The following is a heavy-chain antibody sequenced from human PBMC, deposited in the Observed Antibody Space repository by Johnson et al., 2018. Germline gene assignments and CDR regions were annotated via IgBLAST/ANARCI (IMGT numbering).Heavy chain of an antibody. Sequence: QVQLQESGGGVVQPGRSLRLSCVGSGFTFSGFGMHWVRQAPGKGPEWLAVLSDDGSNQFYAGSVKGRFTISRDNSKNTVYLQMNSLRVEDMAVYYCARGFSGDYQDWGQGTLVTVSS. J-gene: IGHJ1*01. D-gene: IGHD4-17*01. CDR3: ARGFSGDYQD. CDR1: GFTFSGFG. V-gene: IGHV3-30*03. CDR2: LSDDGSNQ.